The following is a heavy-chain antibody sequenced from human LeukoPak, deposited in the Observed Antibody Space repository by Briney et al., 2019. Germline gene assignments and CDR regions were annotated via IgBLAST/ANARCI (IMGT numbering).Heavy chain of an antibody. CDR1: GFTFSSYA. D-gene: IGHD6-13*01. Sequence: GRSLRLSCAASGFTFSSYAMHWVRQAPGKGLEWVAVISYDGSNKYYADSVKGRFTISRDNSKNTLYLQMNSLRAEDTAVYYCAREVNRYSSSWERAFDIWGQGTMVTVSS. V-gene: IGHV3-30-3*01. J-gene: IGHJ3*02. CDR2: ISYDGSNK. CDR3: AREVNRYSSSWERAFDI.